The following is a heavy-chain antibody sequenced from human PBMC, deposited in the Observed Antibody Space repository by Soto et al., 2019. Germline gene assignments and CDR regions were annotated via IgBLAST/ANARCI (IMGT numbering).Heavy chain of an antibody. Sequence: AWVAVSCMGSGYIFIHYGITWVRPAPGRGLEWMGWIRDYNGNTHYTQRLQGRVTMTRNTSTSIAYLELRGLRSDDTGVYFCARVRQLVGYFYYYFDVWGQGTTVTVSS. CDR1: GYIFIHYG. J-gene: IGHJ6*03. CDR2: IRDYNGNT. CDR3: ARVRQLVGYFYYYFDV. D-gene: IGHD6-6*01. V-gene: IGHV1-18*01.